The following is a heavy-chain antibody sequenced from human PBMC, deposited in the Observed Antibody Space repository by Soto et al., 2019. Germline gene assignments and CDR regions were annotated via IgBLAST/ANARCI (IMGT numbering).Heavy chain of an antibody. CDR2: IIPIFGTP. V-gene: IGHV1-69*01. CDR3: AKGNSGTNWFDP. J-gene: IGHJ5*02. CDR1: GGSFRSFA. Sequence: QVQLVQSGADMKRPGSSVKVSCKASGGSFRSFAINWVRQAPGQGLEWMGRIIPIFGTPNYAQKFQGRVMFTADESTRTADMALSSLRSEDTAVYYCAKGNSGTNWFDPWGQGTLVTVSS. D-gene: IGHD2-15*01.